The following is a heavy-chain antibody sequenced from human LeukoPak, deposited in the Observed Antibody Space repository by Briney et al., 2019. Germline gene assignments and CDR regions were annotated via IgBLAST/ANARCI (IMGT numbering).Heavy chain of an antibody. CDR3: AREGELGLND. J-gene: IGHJ4*02. CDR1: GFTFSDYY. CDR2: IKGIGPTT. D-gene: IGHD7-27*01. V-gene: IGHV3-11*04. Sequence: GGSLRLSCAAYGFTFSDYYMSWIRQAPGKGLEWVSTIKGIGPTTYYADSLKGRFTISRDNAKNSLFPQMSSLRADDTAIYYCAREGELGLNDWGQGTLVTVSS.